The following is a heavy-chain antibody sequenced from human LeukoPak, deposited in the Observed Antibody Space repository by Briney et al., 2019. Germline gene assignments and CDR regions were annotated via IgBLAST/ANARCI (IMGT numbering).Heavy chain of an antibody. CDR1: GGSINSFY. V-gene: IGHV4-59*01. D-gene: IGHD6-19*01. CDR2: IYYSGST. Sequence: PSETLSLTCIVSGGSINSFYWSWIRQPPGKGLEWIGYIYYSGSTNYNPSLKSRVTISVDTSKNQFSLKLSSVTAADTAVYYCARVGVQAADSSGWYAFDYWGQGTLVTVSS. CDR3: ARVGVQAADSSGWYAFDY. J-gene: IGHJ4*02.